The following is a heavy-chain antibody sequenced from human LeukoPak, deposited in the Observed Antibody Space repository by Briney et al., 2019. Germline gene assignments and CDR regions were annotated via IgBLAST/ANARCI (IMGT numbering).Heavy chain of an antibody. D-gene: IGHD6-13*01. V-gene: IGHV1-8*03. CDR3: AREGSLSYYYYMDV. J-gene: IGHJ6*03. CDR2: MNPNSGNT. Sequence: WMNPNSGNTGYAQKFQGRVTITRNTSISTAYMELSSLRSEDTAVYYCAREGSLSYYYYMDVWGKGTTVTVSS.